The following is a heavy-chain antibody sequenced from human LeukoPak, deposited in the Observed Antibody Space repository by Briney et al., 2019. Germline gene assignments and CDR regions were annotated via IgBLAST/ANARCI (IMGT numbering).Heavy chain of an antibody. CDR1: GYTFTGYY. Sequence: GESLKVSCKASGYTFTGYYMHWVRQAPGQGLEWMGWINPNSGGTNYAQKFQGRVTMTRDTSISTAYMELTRLRSDDTAVYYCARDTAAAGYYNWFDPWGQGTLVTVSS. CDR3: ARDTAAAGYYNWFDP. CDR2: INPNSGGT. V-gene: IGHV1-2*02. J-gene: IGHJ5*02. D-gene: IGHD6-13*01.